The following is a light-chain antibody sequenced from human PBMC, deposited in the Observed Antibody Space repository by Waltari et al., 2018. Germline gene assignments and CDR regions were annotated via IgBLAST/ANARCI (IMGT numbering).Light chain of an antibody. CDR1: QSVYNK. V-gene: IGKV1-5*03. J-gene: IGKJ1*01. CDR2: QAS. CDR3: QQYINHST. Sequence: DIQMTQFPSTLSASVGARVSSTCRASQSVYNKLAWYQHKPGKATKRLITQASNLESGVPSRFSGFGSGKEFTLTISSLQPDDFATYICQQYINHSTFGQGTKVEI.